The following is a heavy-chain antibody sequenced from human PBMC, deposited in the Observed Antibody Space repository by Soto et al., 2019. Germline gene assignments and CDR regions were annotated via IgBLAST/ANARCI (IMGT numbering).Heavy chain of an antibody. CDR1: GFTFSTYA. D-gene: IGHD2-2*01. Sequence: EVQLLESGGGLVQPGGSLRLSCAAAGFTFSTYAMGWVRQAPGKGLEWVSAITGSGGSTYDADSVKGRFTVSRDNSMNTLYLQMNSLRVEHTAVYFCAKGHCMTTHCNAPRFDYWGQGTLVTVSS. CDR3: AKGHCMTTHCNAPRFDY. V-gene: IGHV3-23*01. CDR2: ITGSGGST. J-gene: IGHJ4*02.